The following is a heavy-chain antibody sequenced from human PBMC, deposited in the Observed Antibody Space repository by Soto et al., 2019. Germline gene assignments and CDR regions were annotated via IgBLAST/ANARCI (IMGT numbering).Heavy chain of an antibody. Sequence: SETLSLTCTVSGGSISSYYWSWIRQPPGKGLEWIGYISYCGSTNYNPSLRSRVTISVDTSRNQFSLKLSSVTAADTAMYYCAREKYDSSFDFWGQGTLVTVSS. CDR2: ISYCGST. V-gene: IGHV4-59*01. CDR3: AREKYDSSFDF. J-gene: IGHJ4*02. CDR1: GGSISSYY. D-gene: IGHD3-9*01.